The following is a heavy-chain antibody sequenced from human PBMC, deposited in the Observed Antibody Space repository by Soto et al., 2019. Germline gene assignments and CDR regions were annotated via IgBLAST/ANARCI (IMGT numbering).Heavy chain of an antibody. V-gene: IGHV3-23*01. D-gene: IGHD3-22*01. CDR1: GFTFSSYA. J-gene: IGHJ2*01. CDR3: AKEPKITMIVVVRRAGYFDL. Sequence: PGGSLRLSCAASGFTFSSYAMSWVRQAPGKGLEWVSAISGSGGSTYYADSVKGRFTISRDNSKNTLYLQMNSLRAEDTAVYYCAKEPKITMIVVVRRAGYFDLWGRGTLVTVSS. CDR2: ISGSGGST.